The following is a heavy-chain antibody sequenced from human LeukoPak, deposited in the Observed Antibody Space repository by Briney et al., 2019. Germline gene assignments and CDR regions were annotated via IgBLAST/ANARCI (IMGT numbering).Heavy chain of an antibody. CDR3: ASLTYDSSAYRYYFDF. CDR1: GGSISGYY. J-gene: IGHJ4*02. Sequence: PSETLSLTCTVSGGSISGYYWTWIRQPPGKGLEWIGYIYYSGSAYYNPSLKSRVTISVDTSKNQFSLKLSSVTAADTAVYYCASLTYDSSAYRYYFDFWGQGSLVTVSS. D-gene: IGHD3-22*01. CDR2: IYYSGSA. V-gene: IGHV4-59*08.